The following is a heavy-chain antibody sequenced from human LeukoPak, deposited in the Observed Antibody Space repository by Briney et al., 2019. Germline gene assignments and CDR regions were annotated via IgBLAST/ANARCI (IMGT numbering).Heavy chain of an antibody. CDR2: IIPIFGTA. Sequence: GASVKASCKASGGTFSSYAISWVRQAPGQGLEWMGGIIPIFGTANYAQKFQGRVTITTDESTSTAYMGLSSLRSEDTAVYYCARGRTTVVTPFDYWGQGTLVTVSS. V-gene: IGHV1-69*05. J-gene: IGHJ4*02. CDR3: ARGRTTVVTPFDY. CDR1: GGTFSSYA. D-gene: IGHD4-23*01.